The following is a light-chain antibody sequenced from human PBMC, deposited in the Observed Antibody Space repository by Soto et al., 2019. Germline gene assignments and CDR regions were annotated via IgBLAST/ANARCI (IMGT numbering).Light chain of an antibody. Sequence: EIVLTQSPATLSLSPGERATLSCRASQSVSSYLAWYQQKPGQAPRLLIYDASNRATGIPARFSGSGSGTDFTLNISSLEPEDVAVYYCQQRSDWPTLTFGGGTKVEIK. J-gene: IGKJ4*01. CDR3: QQRSDWPTLT. V-gene: IGKV3-11*01. CDR1: QSVSSY. CDR2: DAS.